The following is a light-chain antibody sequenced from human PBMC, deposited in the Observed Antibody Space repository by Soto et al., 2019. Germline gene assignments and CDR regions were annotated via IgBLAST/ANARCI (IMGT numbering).Light chain of an antibody. CDR2: EGT. CDR3: PSYAGSRNSVM. CDR1: SSGIGGSSL. Sequence: QSALTQPASVSGSPGQSITISCTGTSSGIGGSSLVAWYQQHPGTDPKLIIYEGTKRPSGVSNRFSGSKSGNTASLTISGLQAEVEADYYYPSYAGSRNSVMFGEGTKLTVL. V-gene: IGLV2-23*01. J-gene: IGLJ3*02.